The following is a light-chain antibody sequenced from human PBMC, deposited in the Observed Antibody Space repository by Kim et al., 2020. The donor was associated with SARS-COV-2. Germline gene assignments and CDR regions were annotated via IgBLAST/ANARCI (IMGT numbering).Light chain of an antibody. V-gene: IGKV3-15*01. Sequence: SVPPGERAPPACRAGQSVSSNLAWYQRKPGQAPRLLIYGASTRATGIPARFSGSGSGTEFTLTISSLQSEDFAVYYCQQYNNWPYTFGQGTKLEI. J-gene: IGKJ2*01. CDR2: GAS. CDR1: QSVSSN. CDR3: QQYNNWPYT.